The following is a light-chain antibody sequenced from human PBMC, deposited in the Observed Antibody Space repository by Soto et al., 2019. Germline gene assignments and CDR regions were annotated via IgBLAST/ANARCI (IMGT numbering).Light chain of an antibody. V-gene: IGKV3-20*01. J-gene: IGKJ2*02. CDR3: QHSNSYLCT. CDR1: QSVRSSY. CDR2: GAS. Sequence: EIVLTQSPGTLSLSPGERATLSCRASQSVRSSYLAWYQQKPGQAPRLLIYGASSRATGISDRFSGWGSGTDFTLTISSLQPDDFATYDCQHSNSYLCTFGQGTKLEIK.